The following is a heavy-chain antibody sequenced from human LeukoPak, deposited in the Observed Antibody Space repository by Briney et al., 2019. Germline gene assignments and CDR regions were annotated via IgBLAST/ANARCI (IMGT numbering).Heavy chain of an antibody. CDR2: MNPNSGNT. D-gene: IGHD2-15*01. CDR1: GGTFSSYA. CDR3: ARVYCSGGSC. V-gene: IGHV1-8*02. J-gene: IGHJ4*02. Sequence: GASVKVSCKASGGTFSSYAISWVRQAPGQGLEWMGWMNPNSGNTGYAQKFQGRVTMTRNTSISTAYMELSSLRSEDTAVYYCARVYCSGGSCWGQGTLVTVSS.